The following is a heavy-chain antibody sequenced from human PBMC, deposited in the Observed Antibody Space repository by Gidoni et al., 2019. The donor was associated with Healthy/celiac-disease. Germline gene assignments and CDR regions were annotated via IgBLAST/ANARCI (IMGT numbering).Heavy chain of an antibody. J-gene: IGHJ5*02. V-gene: IGHV4-31*03. Sequence: QVQLQESGPGLVKPSQTLSLTCTVSGGSISSGGYYWSWIRQHPGKGLEWIGYIYYSGSTYYNPSLKSRVTISVDTSKNQFSLKLSSVTAADTAVYYCAVGIGRDGYNRGWFDPWGQGTLVTVSS. CDR1: GGSISSGGYY. CDR3: AVGIGRDGYNRGWFDP. CDR2: IYYSGST. D-gene: IGHD5-12*01.